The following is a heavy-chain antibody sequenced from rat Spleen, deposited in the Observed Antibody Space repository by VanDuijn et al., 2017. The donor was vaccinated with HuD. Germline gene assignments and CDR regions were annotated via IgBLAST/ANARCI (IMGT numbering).Heavy chain of an antibody. CDR1: GFTFSDYY. D-gene: IGHD5-1*01. CDR3: VRDGGELGY. V-gene: IGHV5S10*01. CDR2: IIYDGGRN. J-gene: IGHJ2*01. Sequence: EVQLVESDGGLVQPGRSLKLSCAASGFTFSDYYMAWIRQAPGKGLEWVAPIIYDGGRNFYRDSVKGRFTISRDNAKSSLYLQMDSLRSGDTATYYCVRDGGELGYWGQGLMVTVSS.